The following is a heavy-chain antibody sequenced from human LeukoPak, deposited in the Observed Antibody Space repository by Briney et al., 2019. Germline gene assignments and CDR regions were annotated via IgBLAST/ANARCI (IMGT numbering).Heavy chain of an antibody. D-gene: IGHD2-2*01. J-gene: IGHJ6*02. CDR1: GGSFSDYF. V-gene: IGHV4-34*01. Sequence: SETLSLTCAVYGGSFSDYFWGWIRQPPGKGLEWMGEINHSGRTYYNPSLKSRVTISVDTSKNQFSLNLSSVTAADTAVYYCARDVVVVPAAIHYGMDVWGQGTTVTVSS. CDR3: ARDVVVVPAAIHYGMDV. CDR2: INHSGRT.